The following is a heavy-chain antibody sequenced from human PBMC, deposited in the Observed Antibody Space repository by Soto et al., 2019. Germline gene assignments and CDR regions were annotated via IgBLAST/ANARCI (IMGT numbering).Heavy chain of an antibody. D-gene: IGHD2-15*01. CDR3: AREDCSGGSCYSIAYYYYGMDV. CDR1: GGTFSSYA. Sequence: SVKVSCKASGGTFSSYAISLVLQAAGQWLGCMGGIIPIFGTANYAQKFQVRVTITADESTSTAYMELSSLRSEDTAVYYCAREDCSGGSCYSIAYYYYGMDVWGQGTTVTVSS. CDR2: IIPIFGTA. V-gene: IGHV1-69*13. J-gene: IGHJ6*02.